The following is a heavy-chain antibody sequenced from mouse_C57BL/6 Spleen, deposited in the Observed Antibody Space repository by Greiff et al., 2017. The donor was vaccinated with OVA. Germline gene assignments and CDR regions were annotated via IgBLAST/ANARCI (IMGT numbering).Heavy chain of an antibody. CDR1: GFNIKDYY. CDR3: ARCGNYENWYFDV. D-gene: IGHD2-1*01. V-gene: IGHV14-2*01. CDR2: LDPEAGET. Sequence: VQLKESGAELVKPGASVKLSCTASGFNIKDYYMHWVKQRTEQGLEWLGRLDPEAGETKYAPKFQGKATITADTSSNPAYLQLSCLTSEDTAVYYCARCGNYENWYFDVWGTGTTVTVSS. J-gene: IGHJ1*03.